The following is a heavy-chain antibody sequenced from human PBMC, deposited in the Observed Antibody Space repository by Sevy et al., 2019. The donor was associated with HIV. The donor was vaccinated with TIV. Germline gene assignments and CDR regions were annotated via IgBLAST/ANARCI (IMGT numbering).Heavy chain of an antibody. CDR3: GGGGGGDTGYYYSYHGMDV. J-gene: IGHJ6*02. Sequence: SETLSLTCTVSGASISSSYYWNWIRQSPGKGLEWIGCIYYSGGTIYNPSLKSRVTISQDMSRNRFSLNLTSVTAADTAGYFVGGGGGGDTGYYYSYHGMDVWGRGTTVTVSS. D-gene: IGHD5-12*01. V-gene: IGHV4-59*13. CDR1: GASISSSYY. CDR2: IYYSGGT.